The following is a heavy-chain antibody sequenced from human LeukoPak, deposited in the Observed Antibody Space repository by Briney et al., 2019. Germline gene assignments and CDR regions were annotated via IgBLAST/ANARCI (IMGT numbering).Heavy chain of an antibody. V-gene: IGHV4-59*08. Sequence: SETLSLTCTVSGGSISSYYWSWIRQPPGKGLEWIGYIYYSGSTNYNPSLKSRVTISVDTSKNQFSLKLSSVTAADTAVYYCASGLGVPAASPNDYWGQGTLVTVSS. CDR2: IYYSGST. D-gene: IGHD2-2*01. CDR1: GGSISSYY. CDR3: ASGLGVPAASPNDY. J-gene: IGHJ4*02.